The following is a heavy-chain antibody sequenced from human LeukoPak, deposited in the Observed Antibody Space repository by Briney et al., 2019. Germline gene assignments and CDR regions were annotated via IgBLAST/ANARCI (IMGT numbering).Heavy chain of an antibody. CDR2: IYYSGST. CDR1: GGSISSGDYY. J-gene: IGHJ4*02. D-gene: IGHD3-3*01. CDR3: ARGFWRGYYPNYFDY. Sequence: SQTLSLTCTVSGGSISSGDYYWSWIRQPPGKGLEWIGYIYYSGSTYYNPSLKSRVTISVDTSKNQFSLKLSSVTAADTAVYYCARGFWRGYYPNYFDYWGQGTLVTVSS. V-gene: IGHV4-30-4*08.